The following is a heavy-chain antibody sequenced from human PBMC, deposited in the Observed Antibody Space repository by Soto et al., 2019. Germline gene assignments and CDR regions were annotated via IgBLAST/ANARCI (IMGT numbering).Heavy chain of an antibody. Sequence: PSETLSLTCAVYGGSFNGYYWSWIRQPPGKGLEWIGEITHSGSTNYNPSLKGRVTISVDTSKNQFSLKLSSVTAADTAVYYCARGPVGGGNSPPYYYYGMDVWGQGTTVTVS. CDR2: ITHSGST. CDR3: ARGPVGGGNSPPYYYYGMDV. J-gene: IGHJ6*02. V-gene: IGHV4-34*01. D-gene: IGHD2-21*02. CDR1: GGSFNGYY.